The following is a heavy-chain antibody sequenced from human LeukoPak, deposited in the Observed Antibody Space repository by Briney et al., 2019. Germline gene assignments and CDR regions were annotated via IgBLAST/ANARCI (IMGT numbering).Heavy chain of an antibody. D-gene: IGHD5-18*01. CDR3: ARVVDTAMVLDY. CDR1: GGSISSSSYY. Sequence: PSETLSLTCTVSGGSISSSSYYWGWIRQPPGKGLEWIGGIYYSGSTYYNPSLKSRVTISVDTSKNQFSLKLSSVTAADTAVYYCARVVDTAMVLDYWGQGTLVTVSS. J-gene: IGHJ4*02. CDR2: IYYSGST. V-gene: IGHV4-39*07.